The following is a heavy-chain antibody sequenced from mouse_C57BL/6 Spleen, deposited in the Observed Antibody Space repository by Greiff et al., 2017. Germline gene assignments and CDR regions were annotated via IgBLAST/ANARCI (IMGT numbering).Heavy chain of an antibody. CDR3: ARDSNRGYYFDC. Sequence: EVQVVESEGGLVQPGSSMTLSCTASGFTFSDYYMAWVRQVPEKGLEWVANINYDGSSTYYLASLKSRFIISRDNAKNMLYLKMSSLKTEDTATYYGARDSNRGYYFDCWGQGTTLTVSS. CDR2: INYDGSST. V-gene: IGHV5-16*01. J-gene: IGHJ2*01. CDR1: GFTFSDYY. D-gene: IGHD2-5*01.